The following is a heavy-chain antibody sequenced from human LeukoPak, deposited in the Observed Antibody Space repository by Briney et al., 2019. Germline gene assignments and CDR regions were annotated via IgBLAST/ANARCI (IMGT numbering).Heavy chain of an antibody. J-gene: IGHJ1*01. CDR3: ARRRYYDGSGYLE. Sequence: SETLSLTCSVSGDSISRSDSYWDWIRQPPGKGLQWIGTIYYSGRTYYSPSLKSRVTMSVDTSNNQFSLNLRSVTASDTAVYYCARRRYYDGSGYLEWGQGTLLSVSS. D-gene: IGHD3-22*01. CDR1: GDSISRSDSY. V-gene: IGHV4-39*01. CDR2: IYYSGRT.